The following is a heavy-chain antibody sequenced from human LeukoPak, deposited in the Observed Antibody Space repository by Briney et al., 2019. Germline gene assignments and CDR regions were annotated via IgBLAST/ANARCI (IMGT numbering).Heavy chain of an antibody. CDR3: ARAGHVITMIVVLDAFDI. J-gene: IGHJ3*02. V-gene: IGHV3-48*03. CDR1: GFTFSSYE. D-gene: IGHD3-22*01. CDR2: ISSSGSTI. Sequence: GGSLRLSCAASGFTFSSYEMNWVRQAPGKGLEWLSYISSSGSTIYYADSVKGRFTISRDNAKSSLYLQMNTPRAEDTAVYYCARAGHVITMIVVLDAFDIWGQGTMVTVSS.